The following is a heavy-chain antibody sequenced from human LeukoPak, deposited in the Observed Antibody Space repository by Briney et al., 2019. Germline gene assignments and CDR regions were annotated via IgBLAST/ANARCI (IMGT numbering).Heavy chain of an antibody. CDR2: INPNSGGT. CDR1: GYTFTGYY. D-gene: IGHD6-13*01. V-gene: IGHV1-2*02. Sequence: ASVKVSCKASGYTFTGYYMHWVRQAPGQGLEWMGWINPNSGGTSYARKFEGRVTMTRDTSISTAYMELSRLRSDDTAVYFCARESAIAAALDYWGQGTLVTVSS. J-gene: IGHJ4*02. CDR3: ARESAIAAALDY.